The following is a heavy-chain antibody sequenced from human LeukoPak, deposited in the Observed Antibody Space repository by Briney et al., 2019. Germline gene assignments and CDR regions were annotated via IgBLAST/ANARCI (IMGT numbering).Heavy chain of an antibody. Sequence: ASVKVSCKASGYPFTGNYIHWVRQAPGQGLEWMGWINPKNGATFYTQRFQGRVTMTSDTSISTAYMELSRLTSDDTAVFYCARGPEEYWGQGTLVTVSS. V-gene: IGHV1-2*02. CDR3: ARGPEEY. CDR1: GYPFTGNY. J-gene: IGHJ4*02. CDR2: INPKNGAT.